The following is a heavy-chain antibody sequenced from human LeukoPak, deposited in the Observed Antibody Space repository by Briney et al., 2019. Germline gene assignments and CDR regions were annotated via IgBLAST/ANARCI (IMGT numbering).Heavy chain of an antibody. Sequence: GGSLRLSCAASGFTFDDSVMSWVRQAPGKGLEWVSSINWNGGSTGYADSVKGRFTISRDNAKNSLYLQMNSLRAEDTALYYCARDRAGSYYNPPFDYWGQGTLVTVSS. CDR2: INWNGGST. D-gene: IGHD3-10*01. CDR1: GFTFDDSV. J-gene: IGHJ4*02. CDR3: ARDRAGSYYNPPFDY. V-gene: IGHV3-20*04.